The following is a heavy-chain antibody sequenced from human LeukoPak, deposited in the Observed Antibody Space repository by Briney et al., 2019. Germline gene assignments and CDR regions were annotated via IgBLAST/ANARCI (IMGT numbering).Heavy chain of an antibody. CDR2: INPSGGST. CDR3: AIGYYGSGSPYYFDY. D-gene: IGHD3-10*01. J-gene: IGHJ4*02. Sequence: ASVKVSCKASGYTFTSYYMHWVRQAPGQGLEWMGLINPSGGSTSYAQKFQGRVSMTRDTSTSTVYMELSSLRSEDTAVYYCAIGYYGSGSPYYFDYWGQGTLVTVSS. V-gene: IGHV1-46*01. CDR1: GYTFTSYY.